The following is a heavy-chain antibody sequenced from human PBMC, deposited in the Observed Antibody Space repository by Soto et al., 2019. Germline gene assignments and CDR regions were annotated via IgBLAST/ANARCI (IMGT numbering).Heavy chain of an antibody. CDR2: ISGSGGST. Sequence: GGSLRLSCAASGFTFSSYAMSWVRQAPGKGLEWVSAISGSGGSTYYADSVKGRFTISRDNSKNTLYLQMNSLRAEDTAVYYCAKASSDYQKAYYYGMDVWGQGTTVTVSS. D-gene: IGHD3-22*01. J-gene: IGHJ6*02. CDR3: AKASSDYQKAYYYGMDV. V-gene: IGHV3-23*01. CDR1: GFTFSSYA.